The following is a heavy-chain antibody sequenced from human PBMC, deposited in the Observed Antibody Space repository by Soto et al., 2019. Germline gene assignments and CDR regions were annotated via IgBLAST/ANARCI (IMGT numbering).Heavy chain of an antibody. D-gene: IGHD2-15*01. Sequence: EVQLVESGGGLVQPGGSLRLSCAASGFTFSNYWMYWVRQAPGKGLVWVSRINSDGSVASYADSVKGRLTISRDNVNNTLYLQMDGLRAEDPAVYYCARGDCVGGTCYSLAGSFYYYMDVWGKGTTVTVFS. CDR1: GFTFSNYW. J-gene: IGHJ6*03. V-gene: IGHV3-74*01. CDR2: INSDGSVA. CDR3: ARGDCVGGTCYSLAGSFYYYMDV.